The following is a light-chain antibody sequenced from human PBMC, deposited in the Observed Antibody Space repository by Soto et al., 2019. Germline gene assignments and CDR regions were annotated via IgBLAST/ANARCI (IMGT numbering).Light chain of an antibody. J-gene: IGKJ2*03. V-gene: IGKV1-6*01. CDR3: LHDALFPYS. CDR1: QAIRND. CDR2: GIS. Sequence: AIQMTQSPSSLSASVGDIVTFTCRASQAIRNDLGWFQQRPGKPPKLLIYGISILQTGVPSRFSGSGSGTDFTLTISGLQPEDFATYYCLHDALFPYSFGQGTRLEI.